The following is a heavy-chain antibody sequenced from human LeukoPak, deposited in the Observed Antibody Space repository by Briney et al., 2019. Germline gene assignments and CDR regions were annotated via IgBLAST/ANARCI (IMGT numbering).Heavy chain of an antibody. D-gene: IGHD1-26*01. CDR1: GFAFSSYS. J-gene: IGHJ6*03. CDR3: ARGVSGSYYGYYYYMDV. Sequence: GGSLRLSCAASGFAFSSYSMNWVRQAPGKGLEWVSSISSSSSYIYYADSVKGRFTISRDNAKNSLYLQMNSLRAEDTAVYYCARGVSGSYYGYYYYMDVWGKGTTVTISS. V-gene: IGHV3-21*01. CDR2: ISSSSSYI.